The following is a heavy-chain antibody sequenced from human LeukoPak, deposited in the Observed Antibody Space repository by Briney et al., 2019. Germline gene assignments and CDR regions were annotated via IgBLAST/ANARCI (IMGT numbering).Heavy chain of an antibody. J-gene: IGHJ4*02. D-gene: IGHD2-2*01. V-gene: IGHV3-64*01. CDR3: AREDCSSTSCYFDY. Sequence: GGSLRLSCAASGFTFSSYAMHWVRQAPGKGLEYVSAISSNGGSTYYANSVKGRFTTSRDNSKNTLYLQMGSLRAEDMAVYYCAREDCSSTSCYFDYWGQGTLVTVSS. CDR2: ISSNGGST. CDR1: GFTFSSYA.